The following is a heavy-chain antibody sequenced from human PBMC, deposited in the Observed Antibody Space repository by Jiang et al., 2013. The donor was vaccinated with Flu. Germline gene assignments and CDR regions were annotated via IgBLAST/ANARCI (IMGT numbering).Heavy chain of an antibody. J-gene: IGHJ5*02. CDR3: ARAAAAAHWFDP. D-gene: IGHD6-25*01. V-gene: IGHV1-69*06. CDR2: ISPLFNTP. Sequence: SCKASGGTFSAYDISWVRQAPGQGLEWMGAISPLFNTPKYAQDFQGRVTITADRYTNTAYMEVTSLKSEDTAVYYCARAAAAAHWFDPWGQGTLVSVSS. CDR1: GGTFSAYD.